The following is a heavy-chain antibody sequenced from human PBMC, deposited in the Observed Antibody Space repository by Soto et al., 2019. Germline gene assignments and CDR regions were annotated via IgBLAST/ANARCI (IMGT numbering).Heavy chain of an antibody. J-gene: IGHJ6*03. CDR1: GEAFTSYS. D-gene: IGHD3-10*01. CDR3: ARGPGGDLWFEGRREYYYYYYYMDV. CDR2: DNAGNGNT. Sequence: GAPGKVCFEGSGEAFTSYSMPLAGQAPGQRVGWVGWDNAGNGNTKYSQKFQGRVTITRDTSASTAYMELSSLRSEDTAVYYCARGPGGDLWFEGRREYYYYYYYMDVWGKGTTDTVSS. V-gene: IGHV1-3*01.